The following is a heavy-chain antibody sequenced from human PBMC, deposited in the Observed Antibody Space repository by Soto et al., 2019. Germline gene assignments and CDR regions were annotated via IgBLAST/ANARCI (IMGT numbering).Heavy chain of an antibody. CDR3: ARDSTSRGYYYMDV. D-gene: IGHD3-16*01. CDR2: ISSSGSTI. CDR1: GFTFSDYY. V-gene: IGHV3-11*01. Sequence: GGSLRLSCAASGFTFSDYYMSWIRQAPGKGLEWVSYISSSGSTIYYADSVKGRFTISGDNAKNSLYLQMNSLRAEDTAVYYCARDSTSRGYYYMDVWGKGTTVTVSS. J-gene: IGHJ6*03.